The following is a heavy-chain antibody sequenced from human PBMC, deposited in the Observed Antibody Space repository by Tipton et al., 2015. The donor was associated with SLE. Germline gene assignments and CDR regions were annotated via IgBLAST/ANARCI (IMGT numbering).Heavy chain of an antibody. CDR3: ASSSGDGWYVGYIGS. J-gene: IGHJ4*02. D-gene: IGHD6-19*01. CDR2: INYSGNT. CDR1: GDSISSYSYY. V-gene: IGHV4-39*02. Sequence: TLSLTCTVSGDSISSYSYYWGWIRQPPGKGLGWIGSINYSGNTDSNPSLKSRVSMSIDKNHFSLKLSSVTAADTAVYYCASSSGDGWYVGYIGSWGQGTLVTVSS.